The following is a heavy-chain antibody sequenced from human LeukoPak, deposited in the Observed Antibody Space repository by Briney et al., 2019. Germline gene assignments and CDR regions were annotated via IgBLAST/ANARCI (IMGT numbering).Heavy chain of an antibody. CDR1: GYTFTSYA. D-gene: IGHD2-2*01. Sequence: GASVTVSCKASGYTFTSYAMNWVRQAPGQGLEWMGWINTNTGNPTHAQGFTGRFVFTLDTSVSTAYLQISSLKAEDTAVYYCARGRYCSSTSCLFDYWGQGTLVTVSS. V-gene: IGHV7-4-1*02. J-gene: IGHJ4*02. CDR3: ARGRYCSSTSCLFDY. CDR2: INTNTGNP.